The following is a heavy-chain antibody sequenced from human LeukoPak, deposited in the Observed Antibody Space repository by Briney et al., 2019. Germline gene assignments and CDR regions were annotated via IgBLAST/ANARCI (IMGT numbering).Heavy chain of an antibody. D-gene: IGHD3-16*01. V-gene: IGHV4-39*07. CDR3: ARARIWGKALDY. CDR1: GGSISSGGYY. J-gene: IGHJ4*02. Sequence: IPSGTLSLTCTVSGGSISSGGYYWSWIRQPPGKGLEWIGEINHSGSTNHNPSLKSRVTISVDTSKSQFSLKLSSVTAADTAVYYCARARIWGKALDYWGQGTLVTVSS. CDR2: INHSGST.